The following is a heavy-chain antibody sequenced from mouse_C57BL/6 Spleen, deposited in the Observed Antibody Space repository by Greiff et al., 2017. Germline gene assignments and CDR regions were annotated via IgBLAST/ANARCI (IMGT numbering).Heavy chain of an antibody. CDR3: ARHEDTTVVEYYAMDY. V-gene: IGHV5-6*01. CDR2: ISSGGSYT. Sequence: EVKLVESGGDLVKPGGSLKLSCAASGFTFSSYGMSWVRQTPDKRLEWVATISSGGSYTYYPDSVKGRFTISRDNAKNTLYLQMSSLKSEDTAMYYCARHEDTTVVEYYAMDYWGQGTSVTVSS. CDR1: GFTFSSYG. J-gene: IGHJ4*01. D-gene: IGHD1-1*01.